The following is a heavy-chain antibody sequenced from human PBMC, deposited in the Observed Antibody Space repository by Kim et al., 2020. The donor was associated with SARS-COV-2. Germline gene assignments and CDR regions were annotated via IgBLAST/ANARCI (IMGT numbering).Heavy chain of an antibody. CDR1: GFTFSSYA. Sequence: GGSLRLSCAASGFTFSSYAMHWVRQAPGKGLEWVAVTSYDGNSKYYADSVKGRFTISRDNSKNTLYLQMNSLRAEDTAVYYCARALFAAAYDYWGQGTLVTVSS. D-gene: IGHD2-2*01. CDR2: TSYDGNSK. V-gene: IGHV3-30-3*01. CDR3: ARALFAAAYDY. J-gene: IGHJ4*02.